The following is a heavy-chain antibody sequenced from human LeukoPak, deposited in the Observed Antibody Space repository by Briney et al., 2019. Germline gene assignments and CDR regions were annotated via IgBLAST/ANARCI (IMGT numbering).Heavy chain of an antibody. V-gene: IGHV4-34*01. CDR2: INHSGST. J-gene: IGHJ4*02. D-gene: IGHD6-19*01. CDR1: GGSFSGYY. Sequence: SSETLSLTCAVYGGSFSGYYWSWIRQPPGKGLEWIGEINHSGSTNYNPSLKSRVTISVDTSKNQFSLKLSSVTAADTAVYYCARPPWGSSGWYRYWGQGTLVTVSS. CDR3: ARPPWGSSGWYRY.